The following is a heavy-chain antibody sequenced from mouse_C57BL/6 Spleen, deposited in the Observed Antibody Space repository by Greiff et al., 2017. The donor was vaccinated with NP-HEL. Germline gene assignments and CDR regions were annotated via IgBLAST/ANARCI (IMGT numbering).Heavy chain of an antibody. D-gene: IGHD2-1*01. J-gene: IGHJ2*01. V-gene: IGHV14-2*01. CDR1: GFNIKDYY. CDR3: AGFYYGNYDYFDY. Sequence: VQLQQSGAELVKPGASVKLSCTASGFNIKDYYMHWVKQRTEQGLARIGRIDPEDGETKYAPKFQGQAIITADKSSTTAYLQLSSLTSEDTAVYYCAGFYYGNYDYFDYWGQGTTLTVSS. CDR2: IDPEDGET.